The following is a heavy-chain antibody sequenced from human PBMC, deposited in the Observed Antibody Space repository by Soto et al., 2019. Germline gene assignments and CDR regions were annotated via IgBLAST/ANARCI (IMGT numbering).Heavy chain of an antibody. CDR2: IKSKTDGGTT. Sequence: EVQLVESGGGLVKPGGSLRLSCAASGFTFSNAWMSWVRQAPGKGLEWVGRIKSKTDGGTTDYAAPVKDRFTISRDDSKNTLYLQMNSLKTEDTAVYYCTTDSPQGAKGTWGQGTLVTVSS. CDR3: TTDSPQGAKGT. V-gene: IGHV3-15*01. CDR1: GFTFSNAW. J-gene: IGHJ5*02.